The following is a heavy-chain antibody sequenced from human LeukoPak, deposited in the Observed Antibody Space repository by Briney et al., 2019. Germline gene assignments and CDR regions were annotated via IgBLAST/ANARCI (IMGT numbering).Heavy chain of an antibody. CDR3: ARSSGLDV. Sequence: SETLSLTCTVSGDSISTYYWSWIRQPAGKGLEWIGRIYPSGNTNYNPSLKSRVTMSVDTSKNQFSFSLKLTSVTAAGAAVYYCARSSGLDVWGQGNTVTGSS. CDR2: IYPSGNT. CDR1: GDSISTYY. V-gene: IGHV4-4*07. J-gene: IGHJ6*02.